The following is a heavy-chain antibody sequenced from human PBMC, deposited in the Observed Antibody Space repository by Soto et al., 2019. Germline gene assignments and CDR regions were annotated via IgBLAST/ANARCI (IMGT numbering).Heavy chain of an antibody. D-gene: IGHD3-22*01. CDR3: AKPQAYYYDSSGHPFDY. J-gene: IGHJ4*02. CDR2: ISGSGGST. Sequence: EVQLLESGGGLVQPGGSLRLSCAASGFTFSSYAMSWVRQAPGKGLEWVSAISGSGGSTYYADSVKGRFTISRDNSKNTLYLQMNSLRAEDTAVYYCAKPQAYYYDSSGHPFDYWGQGTLVTVSS. CDR1: GFTFSSYA. V-gene: IGHV3-23*01.